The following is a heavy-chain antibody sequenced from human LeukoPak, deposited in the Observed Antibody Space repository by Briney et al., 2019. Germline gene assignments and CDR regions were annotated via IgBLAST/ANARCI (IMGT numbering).Heavy chain of an antibody. V-gene: IGHV3-23*01. D-gene: IGHD3-22*01. CDR2: ISGSGDKT. Sequence: GGSLRLSCAASVFTFSSNGMSWVRKAPGKGLEWVSSISGSGDKTYYADSVKGRFTISRDNSKSTMYLQMNSLRAEDTAVYHCAKTNGYYDLWGQGTLVIVSS. CDR3: AKTNGYYDL. CDR1: VFTFSSNG. J-gene: IGHJ4*02.